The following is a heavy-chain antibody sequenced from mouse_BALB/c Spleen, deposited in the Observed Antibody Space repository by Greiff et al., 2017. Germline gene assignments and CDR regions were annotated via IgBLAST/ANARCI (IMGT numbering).Heavy chain of an antibody. CDR3: ARSVLYGNWFAY. V-gene: IGHV1-4*01. Sequence: QVQLKQSGAELARPGASVKMSCKASGYTFTSYTMHWVKQRPGQGLEWIGYINPSSGYTNYNQKFKDKATLTADKSSSTAYMQLSSLTSEDSAVYYCARSVLYGNWFAYWGQGTLVTVSA. CDR1: GYTFTSYT. J-gene: IGHJ3*01. CDR2: INPSSGYT. D-gene: IGHD2-1*01.